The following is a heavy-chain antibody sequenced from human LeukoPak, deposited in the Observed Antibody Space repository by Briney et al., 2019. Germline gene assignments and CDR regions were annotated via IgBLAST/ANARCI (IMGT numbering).Heavy chain of an antibody. D-gene: IGHD6-13*01. CDR2: IDWDEDK. V-gene: IGHV2-5*02. Sequence: SGPTLLHPTQTLTLTFTFSGVALGTSGGGVGWIRQPPGKALEWLSLIDWDEDKRYSPSLKSSNTITKDTSKNQVVLTMTNMDPVDTATYYCAHIPPRALIAGIAAAVYYFDYGGQGTLVTVSS. J-gene: IGHJ4*02. CDR1: GVALGTSGGG. CDR3: AHIPPRALIAGIAAAVYYFDY.